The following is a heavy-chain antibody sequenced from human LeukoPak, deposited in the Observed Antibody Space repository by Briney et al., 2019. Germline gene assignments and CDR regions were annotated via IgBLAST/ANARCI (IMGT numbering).Heavy chain of an antibody. V-gene: IGHV3-23*01. J-gene: IGHJ4*02. Sequence: SGGSLRLSCAASGFTFSSYAMGWVRQAPGKGLEWVSAISGSGGGTYYADSVKGRFTISRDNSKNTLYLQMNGLRAEDTAVYYCAKYSSGWYYFDYWGQGTLVTVSS. D-gene: IGHD6-13*01. CDR1: GFTFSSYA. CDR2: ISGSGGGT. CDR3: AKYSSGWYYFDY.